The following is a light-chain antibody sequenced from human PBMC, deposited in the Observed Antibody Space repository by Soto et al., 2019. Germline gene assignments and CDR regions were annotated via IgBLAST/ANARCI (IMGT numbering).Light chain of an antibody. CDR1: PSISSS. CDR3: QKHNNWPPIT. Sequence: SPANMSVAPVSISHLSVMALPSISSSKLAWYQQNPGQAHTLLLYGASTRATGIPDRFSGSGSGTEFTLTISSLQSEDFAVYYCQKHNNWPPITVGQGTQLEIK. J-gene: IGKJ5*01. V-gene: IGKV3-15*01. CDR2: GAS.